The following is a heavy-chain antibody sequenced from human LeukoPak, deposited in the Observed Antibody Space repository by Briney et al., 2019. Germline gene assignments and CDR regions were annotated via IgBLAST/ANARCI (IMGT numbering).Heavy chain of an antibody. CDR1: GGSISSGGYS. J-gene: IGHJ4*02. Sequence: SETLSLTCAVSGGSISSGGYSWSWIRQPPGKGLEWIGYIYHSGSTYYNPSLKSRVTISVDTSKNQFSLKLSSVTAADTAVYYCARAPRGGLWFGELLPRSFDYWGQGTLVTVSS. CDR3: ARAPRGGLWFGELLPRSFDY. V-gene: IGHV4-30-2*05. D-gene: IGHD3-10*01. CDR2: IYHSGST.